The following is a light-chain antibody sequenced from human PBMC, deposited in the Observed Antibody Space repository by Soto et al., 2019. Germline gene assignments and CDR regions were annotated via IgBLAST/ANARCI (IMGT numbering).Light chain of an antibody. V-gene: IGLV2-14*01. J-gene: IGLJ2*01. CDR1: SSDVGGYNY. CDR3: SSYTSSSTLV. CDR2: DVI. Sequence: QSALTQPASVSGSPGQSITISCTGTSSDVGGYNYVCWYQQHPGKAPKLMIYDVINRPSGVSNRFSGSKSGNTASLTISGLQAEDEADYYCSSYTSSSTLVFGGGTKVTVL.